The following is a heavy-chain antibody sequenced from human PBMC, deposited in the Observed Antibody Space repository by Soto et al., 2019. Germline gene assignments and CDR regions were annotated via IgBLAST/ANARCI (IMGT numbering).Heavy chain of an antibody. CDR2: IYYSGST. V-gene: IGHV4-31*03. CDR1: GGSISSGGYY. CDR3: ARGRPNYYDSSGYSLKFDY. Sequence: TLSLTCTVSGGSISSGGYYWSWIRQHPGKGLEWIGYIYYSGSTYYNPSLKSRVTISVDTSKNQFSLKLSSVTAADTAVYYCARGRPNYYDSSGYSLKFDYWGQGTLVTVSS. J-gene: IGHJ4*02. D-gene: IGHD3-22*01.